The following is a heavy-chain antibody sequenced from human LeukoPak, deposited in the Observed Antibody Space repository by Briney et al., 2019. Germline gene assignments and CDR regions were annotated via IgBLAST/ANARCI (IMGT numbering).Heavy chain of an antibody. Sequence: GGSLRLSCAASGFTVSSNYMRWVRQAPGKGLEWVSVIYSGGSTYYADSVKGRFTISRDNSKNTLYLQMNSLRAEDTAVYYCAKDKVPYYYDSSGYYTDAFDIWGQGTMVTVSS. J-gene: IGHJ3*02. CDR3: AKDKVPYYYDSSGYYTDAFDI. D-gene: IGHD3-22*01. CDR1: GFTVSSNY. V-gene: IGHV3-66*01. CDR2: IYSGGST.